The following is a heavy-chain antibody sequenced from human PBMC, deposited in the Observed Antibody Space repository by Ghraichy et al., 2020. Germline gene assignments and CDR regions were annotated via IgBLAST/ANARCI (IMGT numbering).Heavy chain of an antibody. V-gene: IGHV3-23*01. Sequence: GGSLRLSCAASGFTFSNYELIWVRQAPGKGLEWVSVISGDGGTTHYADSVKGRFTISRDNSKNTLYLQMNSLRAEDTAVYYCAKYSYRLHPFDYWGQGTLVTVSS. CDR1: GFTFSNYE. CDR2: ISGDGGTT. CDR3: AKYSYRLHPFDY. J-gene: IGHJ4*02. D-gene: IGHD3-16*01.